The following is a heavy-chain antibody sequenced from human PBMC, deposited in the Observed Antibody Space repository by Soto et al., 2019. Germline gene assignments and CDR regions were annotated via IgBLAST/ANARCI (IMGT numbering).Heavy chain of an antibody. CDR3: ARHRAAYCGGHCYREAFDI. Sequence: GESLKISCKGSGYSFTSYWIGWVRQMPGKGLEWMGIIHPSDSDTRYSPSFQGQVTISADKSITTAYLQWSGLKASDTATYYCARHRAAYCGGHCYREAFDIWGQGTMVTVSS. D-gene: IGHD2-21*02. CDR1: GYSFTSYW. CDR2: IHPSDSDT. V-gene: IGHV5-51*01. J-gene: IGHJ3*02.